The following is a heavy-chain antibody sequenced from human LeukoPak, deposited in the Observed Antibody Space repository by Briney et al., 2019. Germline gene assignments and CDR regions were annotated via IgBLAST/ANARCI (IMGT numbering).Heavy chain of an antibody. CDR2: IIPIFGTA. CDR3: AREGEGAYGDYENY. D-gene: IGHD4-17*01. Sequence: ASVKVSCKASGGTFSSYAMSWVRQAPGQGLEWMGRIIPIFGTANYAQKFQGRGTITTDESTSTAYMELSSLRSEDTAVYYCAREGEGAYGDYENYWAQGTLVTVSS. V-gene: IGHV1-69*05. J-gene: IGHJ4*02. CDR1: GGTFSSYA.